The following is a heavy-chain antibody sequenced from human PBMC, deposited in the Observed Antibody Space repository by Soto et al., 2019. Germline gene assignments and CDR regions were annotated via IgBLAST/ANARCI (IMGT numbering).Heavy chain of an antibody. J-gene: IGHJ6*02. CDR2: ISGSGGST. CDR3: AKVSGELSVYYYYSYGTDI. Sequence: GGSLRLSCAASGFTFSSYAMSWVRQAPGKGLEWVSAISGSGGSTYYADSVKGRFTISRDNSKNTLYLQMNSLRAEDTAVYYCAKVSGELSVYYYYSYGTDIWGQGTTVPVAS. V-gene: IGHV3-23*01. CDR1: GFTFSSYA. D-gene: IGHD3-10*01.